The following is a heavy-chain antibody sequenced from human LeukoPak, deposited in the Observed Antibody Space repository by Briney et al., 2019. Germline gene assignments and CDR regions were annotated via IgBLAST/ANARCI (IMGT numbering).Heavy chain of an antibody. Sequence: PGGSLRLSCAASGFTFRNHWMNWVRQAPGKGLEWVSSISSSSSYIYYADSVKGRFTISRDNAKNSLYLQMNSLRAEDTAVYYCASGELAYWGQGTLVTVSS. CDR3: ASGELAY. D-gene: IGHD3-10*01. CDR1: GFTFRNHW. CDR2: ISSSSSYI. J-gene: IGHJ4*02. V-gene: IGHV3-21*01.